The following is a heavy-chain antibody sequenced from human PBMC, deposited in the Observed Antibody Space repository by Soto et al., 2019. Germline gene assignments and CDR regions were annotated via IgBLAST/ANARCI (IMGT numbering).Heavy chain of an antibody. V-gene: IGHV3-7*01. CDR1: GFTFSSYW. CDR2: IKQDGSEK. CDR3: ATLPVYFDWLLDEVVY. D-gene: IGHD3-9*01. Sequence: GGSLRLSCAASGFTFSSYWMSWVRQAPGKGLEWVANIKQDGSEKYYVDSVKGRFTISRDNAKNSLYLQMNSLRAEDTAVYYCATLPVYFDWLLDEVVYWGQGTLVTVSS. J-gene: IGHJ4*02.